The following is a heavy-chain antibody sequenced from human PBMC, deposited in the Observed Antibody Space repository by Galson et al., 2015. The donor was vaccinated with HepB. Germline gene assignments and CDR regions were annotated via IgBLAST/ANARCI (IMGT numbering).Heavy chain of an antibody. CDR3: ARDGVTYDILTGYPLERYFDL. CDR2: IYSGGST. Sequence: SLRLSCAASGFTFSSYSMSWVRQAPGKGLEWVSVIYSGGSTYYADSVKGRFTISRDNSKNTLYLQMNSLRAEDTAVYYCARDGVTYDILTGYPLERYFDLWGRGTLVTVSS. V-gene: IGHV3-66*02. CDR1: GFTFSSYS. D-gene: IGHD3-9*01. J-gene: IGHJ2*01.